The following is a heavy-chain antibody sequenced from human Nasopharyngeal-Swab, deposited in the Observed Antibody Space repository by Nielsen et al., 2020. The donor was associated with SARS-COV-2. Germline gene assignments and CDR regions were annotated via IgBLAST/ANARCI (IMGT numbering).Heavy chain of an antibody. CDR2: ISSSSSYI. J-gene: IGHJ6*02. CDR3: ARDLFYYDFWSGYRPDYYYYGMDV. Sequence: GASLKISCAASGFTFSSYSMNWVRQAPGKGLEWVSSISSSSSYIYYADSVKGRFTISRDNAKNSLYLQMNSLRAEDTAVYYCARDLFYYDFWSGYRPDYYYYGMDVWGQGTTVTVSS. D-gene: IGHD3-3*01. V-gene: IGHV3-21*01. CDR1: GFTFSSYS.